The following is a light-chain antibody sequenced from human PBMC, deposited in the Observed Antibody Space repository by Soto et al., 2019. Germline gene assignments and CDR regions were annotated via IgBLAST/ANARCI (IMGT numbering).Light chain of an antibody. J-gene: IGKJ4*01. V-gene: IGKV1-12*01. CDR1: QHVSNW. CDR2: TTS. Sequence: DIQMTQSPSSVSASVGDTVVISCRASQHVSNWLAWYQQKPGEAPKLLIYTTSTCQSGVPSRFSGRRSGTHFALTISSLQPEDFATSYCQQGTRFPLTFGGGTKV. CDR3: QQGTRFPLT.